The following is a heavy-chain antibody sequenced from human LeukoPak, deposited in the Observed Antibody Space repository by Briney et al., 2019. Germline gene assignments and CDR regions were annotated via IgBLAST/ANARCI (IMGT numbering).Heavy chain of an antibody. CDR2: IGSSGSNT. V-gene: IGHV3-48*03. J-gene: IGHJ4*02. D-gene: IGHD6-13*01. CDR1: GFTFSRYE. Sequence: GGSLRLSCAASGFTFSRYETNWVRQAPGKGLEWVSYIGSSGSNTHYADSVKGRFTISRDNAKNSLYLQMNSLRAEDTAVYYCARRGIAAAVYDYWGQGTLVTVSS. CDR3: ARRGIAAAVYDY.